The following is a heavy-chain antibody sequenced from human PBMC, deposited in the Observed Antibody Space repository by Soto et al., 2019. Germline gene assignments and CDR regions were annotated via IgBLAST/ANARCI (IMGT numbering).Heavy chain of an antibody. CDR1: GYTFTSHG. CDR2: ISAYNGNT. Sequence: ASVKVSCKASGYTFTSHGISWVRQAPGQGLEWMGWISAYNGNTNYAQKLQGRVTMTTDTSTSTAYMELRSLRSDDTAVYYCARVHNLSGDPYFFDHWVQGTLVTV. D-gene: IGHD4-17*01. CDR3: ARVHNLSGDPYFFDH. V-gene: IGHV1-18*04. J-gene: IGHJ4*02.